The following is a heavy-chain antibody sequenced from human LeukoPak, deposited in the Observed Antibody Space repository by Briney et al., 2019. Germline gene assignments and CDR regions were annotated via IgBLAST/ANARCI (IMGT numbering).Heavy chain of an antibody. CDR2: IWYDGSNK. J-gene: IGHJ4*02. V-gene: IGHV3-33*01. CDR1: GFTFSSYG. CDR3: ARELLGYCSSTSCQFPGSFDY. D-gene: IGHD2-2*01. Sequence: GGSLRLSCAASGFTFSSYGMHWVRQAPGKGLEWVAVIWYDGSNKYYADSVKGRFTISRDNSKNTLYLQMNSLRAEDTAVYYCARELLGYCSSTSCQFPGSFDYWGQGTLVTVSS.